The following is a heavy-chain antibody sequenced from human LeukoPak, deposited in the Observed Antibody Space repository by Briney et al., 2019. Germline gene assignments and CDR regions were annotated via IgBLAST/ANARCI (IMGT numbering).Heavy chain of an antibody. CDR3: ARGGYSWNYFDY. J-gene: IGHJ4*02. CDR2: IYYSGST. D-gene: IGHD1-20*01. Sequence: PSETLSLTCTVSGGSISSYYWSWIRQPPGKGLEWIGYIYYSGSTNYNPSLKSRVTISVDTSKNQFSLKLSSVTAADTAVYYCARGGYSWNYFDYWGQGTLVTVSS. V-gene: IGHV4-59*01. CDR1: GGSISSYY.